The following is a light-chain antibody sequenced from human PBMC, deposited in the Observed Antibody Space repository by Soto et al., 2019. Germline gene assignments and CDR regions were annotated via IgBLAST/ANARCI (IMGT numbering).Light chain of an antibody. CDR2: EVS. V-gene: IGLV2-8*01. Sequence: QSALTQPPSASWSPGQSVTIPCTGTYSDIGAYNYVSWYQQHPGKAPKLMIYEVSKRPSGVPDRFSGSKSGNTASLTVSGLQAEDEADYYCSSYAGSNNVFGTGTKVTVL. CDR1: YSDIGAYNY. J-gene: IGLJ1*01. CDR3: SSYAGSNNV.